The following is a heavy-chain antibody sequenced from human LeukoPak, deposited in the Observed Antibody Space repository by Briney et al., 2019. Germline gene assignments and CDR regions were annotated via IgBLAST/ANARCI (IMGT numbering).Heavy chain of an antibody. Sequence: ASVKVSCKASGYTFTSYGISWVRQAPGQGLEWTGWISAYNGNTNYAQKLQGRVTMTTDTSTSTAYMELRSLRSDDTAVYYCARWSIGIGAAAGDYWGQGTLVTVSS. J-gene: IGHJ4*02. CDR3: ARWSIGIGAAAGDY. CDR2: ISAYNGNT. CDR1: GYTFTSYG. V-gene: IGHV1-18*01. D-gene: IGHD6-13*01.